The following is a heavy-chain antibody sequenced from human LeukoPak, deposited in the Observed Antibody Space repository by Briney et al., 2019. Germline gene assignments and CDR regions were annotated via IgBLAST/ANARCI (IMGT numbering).Heavy chain of an antibody. D-gene: IGHD6-19*01. CDR1: GFTFSSYS. CDR2: ISSSSSYI. J-gene: IGHJ4*02. V-gene: IGHV3-21*04. CDR3: ARNSGGQWLGDFDY. Sequence: GGSLRLSCAASGFTFSSYSMNWVRQAPGKGLEWVSSISSSSSYIYYADSVKGRFTISRDNAKNSLYLQMNSLRAEDTALYYCARNSGGQWLGDFDYWGQGTLVTVSS.